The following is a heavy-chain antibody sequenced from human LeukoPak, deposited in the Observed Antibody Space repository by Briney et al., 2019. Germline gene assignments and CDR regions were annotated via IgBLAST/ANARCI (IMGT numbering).Heavy chain of an antibody. Sequence: PGGSLRRSCADPGFTFNSFTMTRVRETPGKGLEWVSGISGSSDATFYADSVKGRFTISRDNSKDTLYLQMSSLRAEDTAIYYCAKDRGYWGQGTLVTVTS. CDR3: AKDRGY. CDR2: ISGSSDAT. V-gene: IGHV3-23*01. J-gene: IGHJ4*02. CDR1: GFTFNSFT.